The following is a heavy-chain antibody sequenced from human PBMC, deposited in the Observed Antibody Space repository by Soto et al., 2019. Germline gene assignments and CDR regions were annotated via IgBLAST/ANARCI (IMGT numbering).Heavy chain of an antibody. CDR1: GGSISSNNNY. CDR2: ISYSGTT. D-gene: IGHD5-18*01. J-gene: IGHJ5*02. Sequence: TLSLTCPVSGGSISSNNNYWSWIRQPPGEGLEWIGFISYSGTTSYSPSLKSRVAISLDTSKNQFSLSLSSVTAADTAVYYCARGRGYSYGLDPWGQGTLVTVSS. V-gene: IGHV4-30-4*01. CDR3: ARGRGYSYGLDP.